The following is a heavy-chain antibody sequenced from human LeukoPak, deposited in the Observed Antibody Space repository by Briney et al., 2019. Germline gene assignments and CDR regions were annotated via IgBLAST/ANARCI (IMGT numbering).Heavy chain of an antibody. CDR1: GYSFTSYW. D-gene: IGHD6-19*01. V-gene: IGHV5-51*01. J-gene: IGHJ4*02. CDR3: ARWLELAEAAYYFDY. Sequence: GESLKISCKGSGYSFTSYWIGWVRQMPGKGLEWMGIIYPGDSDTRYSPSFQGQVTISADKSISTAYLQWSSLKASDTAMYYCARWLELAEAAYYFDYWGQGTLVTVSS. CDR2: IYPGDSDT.